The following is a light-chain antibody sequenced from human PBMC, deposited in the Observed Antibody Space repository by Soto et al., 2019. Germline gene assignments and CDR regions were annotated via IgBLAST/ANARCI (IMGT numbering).Light chain of an antibody. CDR2: TNN. Sequence: QSVLTQPPSASGTPGQRVTISCSGSSSNIGSNSVNWYQQLPRTAPKVLIYTNNQRPSGVPDRFSGSKSGTSASLAISGLQSEDEADYYCASWDGSLNVYVFGTGTKDTVL. J-gene: IGLJ1*01. CDR1: SSNIGSNS. CDR3: ASWDGSLNVYV. V-gene: IGLV1-44*01.